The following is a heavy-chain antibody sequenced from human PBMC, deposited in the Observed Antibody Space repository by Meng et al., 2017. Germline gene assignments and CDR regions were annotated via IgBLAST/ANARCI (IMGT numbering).Heavy chain of an antibody. D-gene: IGHD6-19*01. Sequence: AHLVQSGAEVKKPGASVKVSCKASGYTFTTYAIHWVRQAPGQRLEWMGWINAGNSDTKYSQKLQGRVTITRDTSASTVYMEVSSLRSEDTGVYYCARAIAVSGTGRFDYWGQGTLVTVSS. CDR1: GYTFTTYA. CDR2: INAGNSDT. V-gene: IGHV1-3*01. CDR3: ARAIAVSGTGRFDY. J-gene: IGHJ4*02.